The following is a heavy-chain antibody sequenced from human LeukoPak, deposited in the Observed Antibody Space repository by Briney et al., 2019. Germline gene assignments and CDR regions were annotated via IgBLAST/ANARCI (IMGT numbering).Heavy chain of an antibody. CDR3: ARGDATIPTDY. CDR2: INHSGST. D-gene: IGHD5-24*01. V-gene: IGHV4-34*01. CDR1: GGSFSGYY. Sequence: SETLSLTCAVYGGSFSGYYWSWIRQPPGKGLEWIGEINHSGSTNYNPSLKSRVTISVDTSKNQFSLKLSSVTAADTAVYYCARGDATIPTDYWGQGTLVTVSS. J-gene: IGHJ4*02.